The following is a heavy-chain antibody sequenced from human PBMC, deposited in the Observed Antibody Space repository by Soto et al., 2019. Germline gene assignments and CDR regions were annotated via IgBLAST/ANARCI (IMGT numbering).Heavy chain of an antibody. CDR3: AKPRSEVVGAATNY. CDR2: ISGGGDTT. CDR1: GFIFTNSA. V-gene: IGHV3-23*01. Sequence: EVHLSEFGGGLVQPGGSLKLSCATSGFIFTNSAMTWVRQAPGKGLEWDSTISGGGDTTLYPDSVKGRFTVSRDTSNNTLYLHMDSLRAEDTAIDYCAKPRSEVVGAATNYWGQGILVTVSS. J-gene: IGHJ4*02. D-gene: IGHD2-15*01.